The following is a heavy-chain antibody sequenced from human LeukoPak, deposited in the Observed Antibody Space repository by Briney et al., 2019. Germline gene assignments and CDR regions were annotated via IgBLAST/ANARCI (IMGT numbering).Heavy chain of an antibody. Sequence: SETLSLTCTVSGGSIGSSNYYWGWIRQPPGKGLEWIGSICYSGNTYYNSSLKSRVTISVDTSKNHFSLKLSSVTAADTAVYYCARHAYYDFVTGLFDPWGQGTLVTVSS. CDR1: GGSIGSSNYY. V-gene: IGHV4-39*01. CDR3: ARHAYYDFVTGLFDP. CDR2: ICYSGNT. J-gene: IGHJ5*02. D-gene: IGHD3-3*01.